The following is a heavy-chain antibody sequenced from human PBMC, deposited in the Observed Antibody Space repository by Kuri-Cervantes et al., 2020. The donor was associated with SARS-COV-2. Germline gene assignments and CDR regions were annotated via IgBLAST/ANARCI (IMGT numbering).Heavy chain of an antibody. V-gene: IGHV1-2*04. Sequence: ASVKVSCKASGYTFTGYYMHWVRQATGQGLEWMGWINPNSGGTDYAQRFQGWVTVTRDTSINTAYMDLTRLTSDDTAIYYCARGGAPHRTLRFLETSYLDVWGQGSLVTVSS. J-gene: IGHJ4*02. D-gene: IGHD3-3*01. CDR2: INPNSGGT. CDR3: ARGGAPHRTLRFLETSYLDV. CDR1: GYTFTGYY.